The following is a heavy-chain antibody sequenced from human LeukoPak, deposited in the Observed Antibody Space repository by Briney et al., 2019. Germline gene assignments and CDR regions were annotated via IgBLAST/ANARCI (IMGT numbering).Heavy chain of an antibody. V-gene: IGHV1-18*01. J-gene: IGHJ4*02. CDR1: GYTFSIYG. CDR3: ARVEKIAVGGRDYFDY. CDR2: ISPYNGKT. D-gene: IGHD6-19*01. Sequence: ASVKVSCKASGYTFSIYGISWVRQAPGQGLEWVGWISPYNGKTNSVQKVQGRVTMTTDTSTSTAYMELRSLRSDDTAVYYCARVEKIAVGGRDYFDYWGQGTLVTVSS.